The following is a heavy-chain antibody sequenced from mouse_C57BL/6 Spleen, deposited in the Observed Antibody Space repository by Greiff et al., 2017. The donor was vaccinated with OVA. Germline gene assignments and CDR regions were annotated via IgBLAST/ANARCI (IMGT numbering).Heavy chain of an antibody. V-gene: IGHV1-61*01. Sequence: QVQLQQPGAELVRPGSSVKLSCKASGYTFTSYWMDWVKQRPGQGLEWIGNIYPSDSETQYNQKFKDKATLTVDTSSSTAYMQLSSLTSQGSAVYYCASDYSSRYFDVWGTGTTVTVSS. J-gene: IGHJ1*03. CDR2: IYPSDSET. CDR3: ASDYSSRYFDV. D-gene: IGHD1-1*01. CDR1: GYTFTSYW.